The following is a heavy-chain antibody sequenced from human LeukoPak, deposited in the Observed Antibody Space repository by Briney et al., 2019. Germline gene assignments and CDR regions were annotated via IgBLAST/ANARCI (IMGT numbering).Heavy chain of an antibody. CDR3: AKIVAANRRPSYYYYYMDV. D-gene: IGHD2-15*01. Sequence: GGSLRLSCAASGFTFSSYWMSWVRQAPGKGLEWVSAISGSGGYTYYADSVKGRFTISRDNSKNTLYLEMNSLRAEDTAVYYCAKIVAANRRPSYYYYYMDVWGKGTTVTVSS. J-gene: IGHJ6*03. CDR1: GFTFSSYW. CDR2: ISGSGGYT. V-gene: IGHV3-23*01.